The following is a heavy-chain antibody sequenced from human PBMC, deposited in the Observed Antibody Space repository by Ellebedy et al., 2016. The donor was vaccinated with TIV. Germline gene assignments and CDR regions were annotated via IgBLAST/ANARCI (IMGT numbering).Heavy chain of an antibody. CDR1: DDSLGDSGRHS. D-gene: IGHD4-23*01. J-gene: IGHJ6*03. CDR2: IYFIGHT. CDR3: ARVDSDLVTVDEYHYYMDV. Sequence: SETLSLTCSVSDDSLGDSGRHSWGWIRQAPGKGLEWIGNIYFIGHTFYNPSLKGRVIISIDKPPSQFSLRLTSVTAADTAVYYCARVDSDLVTVDEYHYYMDVWGKGTTVTVSS. V-gene: IGHV4-39*07.